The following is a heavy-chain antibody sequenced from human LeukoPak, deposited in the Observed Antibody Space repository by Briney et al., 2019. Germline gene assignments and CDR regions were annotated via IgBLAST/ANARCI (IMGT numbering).Heavy chain of an antibody. CDR2: IYPGDSDT. CDR1: GYSFTSYW. J-gene: IGHJ6*02. CDR3: ARLQLVGYYYYGMDV. V-gene: IGHV5-51*01. D-gene: IGHD6-13*01. Sequence: GESLQISCKGSGYSFTSYWIGWVRQMPGKGLEWMGIIYPGDSDTRYSPSFQGQVTISADKSISTAYLQWSSLKASDTAMYYCARLQLVGYYYYGMDVWGQGTTVTVSS.